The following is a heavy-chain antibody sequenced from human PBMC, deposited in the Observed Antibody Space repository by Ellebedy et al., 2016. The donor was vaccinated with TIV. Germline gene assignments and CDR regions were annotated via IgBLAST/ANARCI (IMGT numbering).Heavy chain of an antibody. V-gene: IGHV4-59*01. Sequence: SETLSLTXTVSGGSISSYYWIWIRQPPGRGLEWIGYIYYSGSTNYNPSLKSRVTISVDTSKNQFSLKLSSVTAADTAVYYCARLVYPDDYFDYWGQGTLVTVSS. CDR2: IYYSGST. D-gene: IGHD6-6*01. CDR1: GGSISSYY. J-gene: IGHJ4*02. CDR3: ARLVYPDDYFDY.